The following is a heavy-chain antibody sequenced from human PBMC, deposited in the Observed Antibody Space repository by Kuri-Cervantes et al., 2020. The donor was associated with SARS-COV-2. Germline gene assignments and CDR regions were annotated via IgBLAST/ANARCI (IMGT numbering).Heavy chain of an antibody. V-gene: IGHV3-64*02. CDR1: GFTFSNYA. D-gene: IGHD3-3*01. Sequence: GGSLRLSCAASGFTFSNYAMYWVRQAPGMGLEYVSAISSNGDSTYYADSVRGRFIMSRDNSKNTLYLQMGSLRAEDMAVYYCARVSRSGYLDYWGQGTLVTVSS. CDR2: ISSNGDST. CDR3: ARVSRSGYLDY. J-gene: IGHJ4*02.